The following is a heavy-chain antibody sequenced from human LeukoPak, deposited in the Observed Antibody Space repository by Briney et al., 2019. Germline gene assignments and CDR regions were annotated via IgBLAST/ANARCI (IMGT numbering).Heavy chain of an antibody. CDR3: AKVILGGGNSPDGY. CDR1: GFTFSSYW. CDR2: IKQDGSEK. J-gene: IGHJ4*02. D-gene: IGHD4-23*01. V-gene: IGHV3-7*01. Sequence: PGGSLRLSCAASGFTFSSYWMSWVRQAPGKGLEWVANIKQDGSEKYYVDSVKGRFTISRDNAKNSLYLQMNSLRAEDTAVYYCAKVILGGGNSPDGYWGQGTLVTVSS.